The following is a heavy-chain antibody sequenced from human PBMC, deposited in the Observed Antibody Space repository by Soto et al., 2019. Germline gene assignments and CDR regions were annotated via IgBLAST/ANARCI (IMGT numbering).Heavy chain of an antibody. CDR3: AIPGAFYYYYGMDV. D-gene: IGHD3-10*01. CDR2: IYYSGST. CDR1: GSSISSSSYY. J-gene: IGHJ6*02. Sequence: SETLSLTCTVSGSSISSSSYYWGWIRQPPGKGLEWIGSIYYSGSTYYNPSLKSRVTISVDTSKNQFSLKLSSVTAADTAVYYCAIPGAFYYYYGMDVWGQGTTVTVSS. V-gene: IGHV4-39*01.